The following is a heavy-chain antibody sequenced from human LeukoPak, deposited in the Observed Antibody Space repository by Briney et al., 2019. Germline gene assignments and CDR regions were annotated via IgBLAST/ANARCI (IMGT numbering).Heavy chain of an antibody. CDR3: ARARGPGRGYSDRADY. CDR1: GFTFSSYS. Sequence: PGGSLRLSCAASGFTFSSYSMNWVRQAPGKGLEWVSSISSSSSYIYYADSVKGRFTISRDNAKNSLYLQMNSLRAEDTAVYYCARARGPGRGYSDRADYWGQGTLVTVSS. J-gene: IGHJ4*02. CDR2: ISSSSSYI. V-gene: IGHV3-21*01. D-gene: IGHD5-12*01.